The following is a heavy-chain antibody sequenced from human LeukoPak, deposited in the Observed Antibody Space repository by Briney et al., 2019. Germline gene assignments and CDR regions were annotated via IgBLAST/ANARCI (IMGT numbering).Heavy chain of an antibody. V-gene: IGHV4-30-2*01. Sequence: PSETLSLTCTVSGYSISSGGYSWSWIRQPPGKGLEWIGYIYHSGSTYYNPSLKSRVTISVDRSKNQFSLKLSSVTAADTAVYYCARLWSEVGATIPFDYWGQGTLVTVSS. J-gene: IGHJ4*02. CDR1: GYSISSGGYS. CDR3: ARLWSEVGATIPFDY. D-gene: IGHD1-26*01. CDR2: IYHSGST.